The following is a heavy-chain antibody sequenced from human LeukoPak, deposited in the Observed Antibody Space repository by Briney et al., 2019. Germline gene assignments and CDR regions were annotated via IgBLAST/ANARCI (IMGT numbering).Heavy chain of an antibody. CDR2: IYPGDSDT. CDR3: ARHVGYYDSSGYYFDY. D-gene: IGHD3-22*01. V-gene: IGHV5-51*01. CDR1: GYSFTSYW. J-gene: IGHJ4*02. Sequence: GESLKISCKGSGYSFTSYWIGWVRQMPGKGLEWMGIIYPGDSDTRYSSSFQGQVTISADKSISTAYLQWSSLKASDTAMYYCARHVGYYDSSGYYFDYWGQGTLVTVSS.